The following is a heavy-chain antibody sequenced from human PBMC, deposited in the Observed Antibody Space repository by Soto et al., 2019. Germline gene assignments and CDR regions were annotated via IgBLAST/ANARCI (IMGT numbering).Heavy chain of an antibody. Sequence: GGSLRLSCSASGFTLSIYAMHWVRQAPGDGLEYVSSISTNGGSTHYADSVKGRFTISRDNSKNTVYLQMSTLRAEDTAVYYCVKGEYYYDSGGYYPFDYWGQGTLVTVSS. CDR2: ISTNGGST. CDR3: VKGEYYYDSGGYYPFDY. J-gene: IGHJ4*02. V-gene: IGHV3-64D*06. D-gene: IGHD3-22*01. CDR1: GFTLSIYA.